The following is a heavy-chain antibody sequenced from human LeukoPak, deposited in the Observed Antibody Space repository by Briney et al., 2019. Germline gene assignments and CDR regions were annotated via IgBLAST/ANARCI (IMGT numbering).Heavy chain of an antibody. Sequence: GGSLRLSWAASEFSVGSNYMTWVRQAPGKGLEWVSYISSSGSTIYYADSVKGRFTISRDNSKNTLYLQMNSLRAEDTAVYYCAKDNAESSIAAANWFDPWGQGTLVTVSS. CDR2: ISSSGSTI. CDR3: AKDNAESSIAAANWFDP. J-gene: IGHJ5*02. D-gene: IGHD6-13*01. CDR1: EFSVGSNY. V-gene: IGHV3-48*01.